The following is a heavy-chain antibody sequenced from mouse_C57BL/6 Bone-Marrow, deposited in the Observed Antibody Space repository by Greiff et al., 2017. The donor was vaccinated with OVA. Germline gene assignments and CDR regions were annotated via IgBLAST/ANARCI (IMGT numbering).Heavy chain of an antibody. CDR2: ILPGSGST. CDR3: AREGAWEGNYLYFDV. Sequence: QVQLQQSGAALMKPGASVKLSCKATGYTFTGYWIAWVKQRPGHGLEWIGEILPGSGSTNYNEKFKGKATFTADTSSNTAYMQLSSLTTEDSAIYYCAREGAWEGNYLYFDVWGTGTTVTVSS. V-gene: IGHV1-9*01. D-gene: IGHD2-1*01. J-gene: IGHJ1*03. CDR1: GYTFTGYW.